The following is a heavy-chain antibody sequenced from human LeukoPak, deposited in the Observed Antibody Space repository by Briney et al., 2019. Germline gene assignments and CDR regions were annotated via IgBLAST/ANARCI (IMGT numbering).Heavy chain of an antibody. D-gene: IGHD3-22*01. Sequence: GESLKISCKGSGYSFTSYWIGWVRQMPGKGLEWMGIIYPGDSDTRYSPSFQGQVTISADKSISTAYLQWSSLKASDTAMYYCARLGDYYDSKRGPVRHFDYWGQGTLVTVSS. J-gene: IGHJ4*02. CDR3: ARLGDYYDSKRGPVRHFDY. V-gene: IGHV5-51*01. CDR1: GYSFTSYW. CDR2: IYPGDSDT.